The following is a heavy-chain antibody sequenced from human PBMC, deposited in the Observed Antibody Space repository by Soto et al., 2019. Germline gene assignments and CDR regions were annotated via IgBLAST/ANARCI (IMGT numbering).Heavy chain of an antibody. V-gene: IGHV4-34*01. D-gene: IGHD2-2*01. Sequence: SETLSLTCAVYGGSFSGYYWSWIRQPPGKGLEWIGEINHSGSTNYNPSLKSRVTISVDTSKNQFSLKLSSVPAADTAVYYCAREDIVVVPAARDYYYYGMDVWGQGTTVTVSS. CDR1: GGSFSGYY. CDR2: INHSGST. CDR3: AREDIVVVPAARDYYYYGMDV. J-gene: IGHJ6*02.